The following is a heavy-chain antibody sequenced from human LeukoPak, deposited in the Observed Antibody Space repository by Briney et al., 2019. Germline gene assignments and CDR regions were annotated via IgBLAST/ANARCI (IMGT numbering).Heavy chain of an antibody. V-gene: IGHV3-23*01. CDR3: AKDGSFYNIDY. J-gene: IGHJ4*02. CDR1: GFTFSNHA. D-gene: IGHD1-1*01. CDR2: ISTSGAYT. Sequence: GGSLRLSCAASGFTFSNHAMSWVRQAPGKGLEWVSSISTSGAYTYYADSVKGRFTISRDNSKNTLYLQMNSLRAEDTAVYYCAKDGSFYNIDYWGQGILVTVSS.